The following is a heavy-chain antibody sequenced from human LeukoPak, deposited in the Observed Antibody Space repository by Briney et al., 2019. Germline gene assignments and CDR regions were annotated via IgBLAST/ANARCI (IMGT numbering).Heavy chain of an antibody. CDR2: IYYTGNT. D-gene: IGHD3-22*01. J-gene: IGHJ4*02. V-gene: IGHV4-39*07. CDR3: ARASSYDSSGYYPFDY. Sequence: SETLSLTCTVSGGSVSSSNFYWAWIRQPPGKGLEWIGSIYYTGNTFYNPSLKSRGTLSIDTSKNQFSLKLTSVTAADTAVYYCARASSYDSSGYYPFDYWGQGTLVTVSS. CDR1: GGSVSSSNFY.